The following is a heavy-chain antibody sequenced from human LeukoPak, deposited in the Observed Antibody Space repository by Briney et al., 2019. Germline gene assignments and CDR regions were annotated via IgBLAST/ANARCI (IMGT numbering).Heavy chain of an antibody. CDR3: ARVVVVVAAAPGNDYYYMDV. CDR1: GFIFSTHS. J-gene: IGHJ6*03. CDR2: ISSTSSYI. V-gene: IGHV3-21*01. Sequence: KTGGSLRLSCAASGFIFSTHSMNWVRQAPGKGLEWASSISSTSSYIYYADSVKGRFTISRDNARNSLYLQMSSLRAEDTAVYYCARVVVVVAAAPGNDYYYMDVWGQGTTVTVSS. D-gene: IGHD2-15*01.